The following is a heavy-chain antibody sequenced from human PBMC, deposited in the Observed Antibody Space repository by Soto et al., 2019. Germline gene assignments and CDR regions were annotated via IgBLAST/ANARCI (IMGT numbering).Heavy chain of an antibody. V-gene: IGHV1-2*02. CDR2: INPTGGGT. D-gene: IGHD6-19*01. CDR1: EYTFSGYY. J-gene: IGHJ4*02. CDR3: ATSSDWSPLLDY. Sequence: ASVKVSCKASEYTFSGYYLHWVRQAPGQRLEWLGWINPTGGGTIYAQRFQGRLTLTSDTSITTAYIELSGLTSDDTAFYYCATSSDWSPLLDYWGQGTLVTVSS.